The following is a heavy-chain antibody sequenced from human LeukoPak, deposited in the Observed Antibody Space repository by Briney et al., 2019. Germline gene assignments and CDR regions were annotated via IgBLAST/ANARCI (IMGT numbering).Heavy chain of an antibody. CDR1: GFTFSSYA. CDR2: ISTNGGST. V-gene: IGHV3-64*04. CDR3: ARDYCSGGSCYYYFDY. J-gene: IGHJ4*02. Sequence: GGSLRLSCSASGFTFSSYAMHWVRQAPGKGLEYVSGISTNGGSTYYADSVKGRFTISRDNAKNSLYLQMNSLRAEDTAVYYCARDYCSGGSCYYYFDYWGQGTLVTVSS. D-gene: IGHD2-15*01.